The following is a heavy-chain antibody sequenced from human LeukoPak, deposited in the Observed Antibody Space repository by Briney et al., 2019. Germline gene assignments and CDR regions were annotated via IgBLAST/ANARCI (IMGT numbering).Heavy chain of an antibody. CDR1: GFTFSSYA. D-gene: IGHD3-22*01. CDR3: ATYSSLNRREFQF. Sequence: GRSLRLSCAASGFTFSSYAMHWVRQAPGKGLEWVAVISYDGSNKYYADSVKGRFTISRDNAKNSLYLQMNSLRAEDTAVYYCATYSSLNRREFQFWGQGTLLTVSS. J-gene: IGHJ1*01. V-gene: IGHV3-30-3*01. CDR2: ISYDGSNK.